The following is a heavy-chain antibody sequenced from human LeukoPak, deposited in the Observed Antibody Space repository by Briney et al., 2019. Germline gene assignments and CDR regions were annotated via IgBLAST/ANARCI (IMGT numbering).Heavy chain of an antibody. D-gene: IGHD3-22*01. J-gene: IGHJ3*02. Sequence: SETLSLTCTVSGGSISSYYWSWIRQPPGKGLEWIGYIYYSGSTNYNPSLKSRVTISVDTSKNQFSLKLSSVTAADTAVYYCARESGLSYYYDSSGYNHAFDIWGQGTMVTVSS. V-gene: IGHV4-59*01. CDR1: GGSISSYY. CDR2: IYYSGST. CDR3: ARESGLSYYYDSSGYNHAFDI.